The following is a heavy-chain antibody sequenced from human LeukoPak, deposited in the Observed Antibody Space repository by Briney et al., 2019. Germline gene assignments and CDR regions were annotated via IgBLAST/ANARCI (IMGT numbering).Heavy chain of an antibody. J-gene: IGHJ6*03. CDR2: ISSSSSTI. CDR1: GFTFSSYS. Sequence: GGSLRLSCAASGFTFSSYSMNWVRKAPGKGLEWVSYISSSSSTIYYVDSVKGRFTISRDNAKNSLYLQMNSPRAEDTAVYYCARESQGYDSKGNYYYYYYMDVWGKGTTVTVSS. D-gene: IGHD3-22*01. V-gene: IGHV3-48*01. CDR3: ARESQGYDSKGNYYYYYYMDV.